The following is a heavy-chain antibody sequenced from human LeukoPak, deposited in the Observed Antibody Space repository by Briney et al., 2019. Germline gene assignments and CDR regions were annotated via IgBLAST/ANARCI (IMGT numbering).Heavy chain of an antibody. J-gene: IGHJ4*02. V-gene: IGHV4-34*01. CDR1: GGSFSGYY. D-gene: IGHD3-22*01. CDR2: INHSGST. CDR3: ARTPNYYDSSGYNLDY. Sequence: SETLSLTCAVYGGSFSGYYWSWIRQPPGKGLEWIGEINHSGSTNYNPSLKSRVTISVDKSKNQFSLKLSSVTAADTAVYYCARTPNYYDSSGYNLDYWGQGTLVTVSS.